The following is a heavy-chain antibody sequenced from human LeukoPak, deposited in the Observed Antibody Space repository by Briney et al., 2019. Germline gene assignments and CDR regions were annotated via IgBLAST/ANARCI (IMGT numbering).Heavy chain of an antibody. V-gene: IGHV3-23*01. CDR3: AKDPYAWRFWSRPEYFQH. J-gene: IGHJ1*01. CDR1: GFTVSSNY. D-gene: IGHD3-16*01. CDR2: ISVSGANT. Sequence: PGGSLRLSCAASGFTVSSNYMSWVRQAPGKGLEWVSGISVSGANTYYADSVKGRFTISRDNSKNTLYLQMSSLRAVDTAVYYCAKDPYAWRFWSRPEYFQHWGQGTLVTVSS.